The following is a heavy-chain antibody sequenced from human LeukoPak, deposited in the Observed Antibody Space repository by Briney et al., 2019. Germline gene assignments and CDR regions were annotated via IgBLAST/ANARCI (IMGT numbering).Heavy chain of an antibody. CDR3: AKSLWGGQWPYH. Sequence: GGSLTLSCAASGFTFSSYAMSWVGPAPGKGLEGVSAISGSGGSTYYADFVKGRFTISRDNSKNTLYLQMNSLRAGDTAVYYCAKSLWGGQWPYHWGRGTVVSVSS. CDR1: GFTFSSYA. J-gene: IGHJ5*02. D-gene: IGHD6-19*01. CDR2: ISGSGGST. V-gene: IGHV3-23*01.